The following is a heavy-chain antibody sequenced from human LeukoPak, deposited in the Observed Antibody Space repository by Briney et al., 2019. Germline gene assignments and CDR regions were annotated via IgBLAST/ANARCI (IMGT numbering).Heavy chain of an antibody. J-gene: IGHJ5*02. CDR1: GDSISSSKW. Sequence: SGTLSLTCVVSGDSISSSKWWSWVRQPPGKGLGWIGEIHHSGSANYNPSLKSRVTISVDTSKNQFSLKLSSVTAADTAVYYCARAARDTIFGVVTAFDPWGQGTLVTVSS. V-gene: IGHV4-4*02. D-gene: IGHD3-3*01. CDR2: IHHSGSA. CDR3: ARAARDTIFGVVTAFDP.